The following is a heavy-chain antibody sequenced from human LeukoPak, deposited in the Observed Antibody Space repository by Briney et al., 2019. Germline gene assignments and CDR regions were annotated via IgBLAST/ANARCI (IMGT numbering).Heavy chain of an antibody. D-gene: IGHD3-22*01. CDR3: ARDLYDSSESAFDI. Sequence: GGSLRLSCAASGFTFSNYAMHWVRQAPGRGLEGVAVISYDGSNKYYADSVKGRFTISRDNSKTTLYLQMNSLRAEDTAVYHCARDLYDSSESAFDIWGQGTMVTVSS. CDR2: ISYDGSNK. V-gene: IGHV3-30-3*01. CDR1: GFTFSNYA. J-gene: IGHJ3*02.